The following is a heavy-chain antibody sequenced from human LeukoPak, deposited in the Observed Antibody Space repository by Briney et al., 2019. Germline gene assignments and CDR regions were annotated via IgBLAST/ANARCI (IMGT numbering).Heavy chain of an antibody. D-gene: IGHD1-26*01. CDR1: GFSFSYYG. Sequence: GGSLRLSCAASGFSFSYYGMHWVRQAPGKGLGWVAFIRYDGSNKYYADSVKGRFTISRDNSKNTLYLQMNSLRAEDTAVYYCAKDPSIVGAPCGQGTLVTVSS. J-gene: IGHJ5*02. V-gene: IGHV3-30*02. CDR2: IRYDGSNK. CDR3: AKDPSIVGAP.